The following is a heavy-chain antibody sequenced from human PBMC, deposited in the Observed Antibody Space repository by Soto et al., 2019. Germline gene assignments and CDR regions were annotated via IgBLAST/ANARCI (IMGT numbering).Heavy chain of an antibody. J-gene: IGHJ6*02. D-gene: IGHD6-13*01. Sequence: ASVKVSCKASGYTFTSYGISWVRQAPGQGLEWMGWISAYNGNTNYAQKLQGRVTMTTDTSTSTAYMELRSLRSDDTAVYYCTSTGAAAATKSYHPEKNCSYYYGMDVWGQGTTVTVSS. V-gene: IGHV1-18*04. CDR3: TSTGAAAATKSYHPEKNCSYYYGMDV. CDR1: GYTFTSYG. CDR2: ISAYNGNT.